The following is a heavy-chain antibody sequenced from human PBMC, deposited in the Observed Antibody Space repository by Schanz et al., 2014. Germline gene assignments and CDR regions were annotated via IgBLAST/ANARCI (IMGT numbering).Heavy chain of an antibody. CDR1: GYTFTSYS. CDR3: AKYGGGYSYGFVEY. V-gene: IGHV1-3*01. CDR2: INVGNGNM. J-gene: IGHJ4*02. Sequence: QVQLVQSGAEVKKPGASVKVSCKASGYTFTSYSIHWVRQAPGQGLEWMGWINVGNGNMKYSQKFQGRVTMTRNTSISTAYMELSSLRSEDTAVYYCAKYGGGYSYGFVEYWGQGILVTVSS. D-gene: IGHD5-18*01.